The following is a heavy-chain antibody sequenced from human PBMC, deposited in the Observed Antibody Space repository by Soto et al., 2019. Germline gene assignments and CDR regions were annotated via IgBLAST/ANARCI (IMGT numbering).Heavy chain of an antibody. D-gene: IGHD2-21*01. V-gene: IGHV3-23*01. J-gene: IGHJ6*02. CDR2: ISGSGGST. Sequence: GGSLRLSCAASGFTFSSDAMSWVRQAPGKGLEWVSAISGSGGSTYYADSVKGRFTISRDNSKNTLYLQMNSLRAEDTAVYYCANFGARGGDCYFYGMDVWGQGTPVTVSS. CDR3: ANFGARGGDCYFYGMDV. CDR1: GFTFSSDA.